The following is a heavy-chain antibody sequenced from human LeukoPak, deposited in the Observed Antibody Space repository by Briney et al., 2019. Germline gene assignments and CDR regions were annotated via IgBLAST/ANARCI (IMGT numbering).Heavy chain of an antibody. D-gene: IGHD4-23*01. V-gene: IGHV4-34*01. Sequence: SETLSLTCAVYAGSFSGYYWSWIRQPPGKGLECIGEINHSGSTNYNPSLKSRVTISVGTSKNQFSLKLSSVTAADTAVYYCARGPVDYGGNSYFDYWGQGTLVTVSS. CDR1: AGSFSGYY. J-gene: IGHJ4*02. CDR3: ARGPVDYGGNSYFDY. CDR2: INHSGST.